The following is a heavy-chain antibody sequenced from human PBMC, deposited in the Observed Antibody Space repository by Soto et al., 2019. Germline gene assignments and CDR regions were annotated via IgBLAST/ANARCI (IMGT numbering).Heavy chain of an antibody. D-gene: IGHD5-12*01. CDR2: IYYSGST. J-gene: IGHJ3*02. Sequence: SETLSLTCTVSGGSISSYYWSWIRQPPGKGLEWIGYIYYSGSTNYNPSIKSRVTKSVDTSKNQFSLKLSSVTAADTAVYYCARGDIVATIMDAFDIWGQGTMVTVSS. CDR3: ARGDIVATIMDAFDI. V-gene: IGHV4-59*08. CDR1: GGSISSYY.